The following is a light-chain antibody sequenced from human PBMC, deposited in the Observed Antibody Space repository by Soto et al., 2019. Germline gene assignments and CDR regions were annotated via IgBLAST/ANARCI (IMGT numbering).Light chain of an antibody. Sequence: IQMTQSPSTLSASVGDRVTITCRASQSISSWLAWYQQKPGKAPKLLIYDASSLESGVPSRFSGSGSGTGFTLTISSLQPDDFATYYCQQYNSYSPDTFGGGTKVDIK. CDR2: DAS. CDR1: QSISSW. V-gene: IGKV1-5*01. J-gene: IGKJ4*01. CDR3: QQYNSYSPDT.